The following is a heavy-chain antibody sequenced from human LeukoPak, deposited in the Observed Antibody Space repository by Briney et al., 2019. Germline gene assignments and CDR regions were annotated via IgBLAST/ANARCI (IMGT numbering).Heavy chain of an antibody. CDR3: AKGYYYDSSGLDY. Sequence: GGSLRLSCAASGSALSSYAMSWVRQAPGKGLGWVSAISGSGGSTYYADSVKGRFTISRDNSKNTLYLQMNGLRAEDTAVYYCAKGYYYDSSGLDYWGQGTLVTVSS. CDR2: ISGSGGST. D-gene: IGHD3-22*01. CDR1: GSALSSYA. J-gene: IGHJ4*02. V-gene: IGHV3-23*01.